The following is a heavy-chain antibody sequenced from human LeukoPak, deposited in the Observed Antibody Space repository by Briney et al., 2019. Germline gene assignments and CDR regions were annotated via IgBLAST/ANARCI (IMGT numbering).Heavy chain of an antibody. Sequence: SVKVSCKASGGTFSSYAISWVRQAPGQGLEWMGGIIPIFGTANYAQKFQGRVAITADESTSTAYMELSSLRSEDTAVYYCASELEYYYDSSGYRFGWGQGTLVTVSS. D-gene: IGHD3-22*01. CDR2: IIPIFGTA. CDR3: ASELEYYYDSSGYRFG. J-gene: IGHJ4*02. V-gene: IGHV1-69*13. CDR1: GGTFSSYA.